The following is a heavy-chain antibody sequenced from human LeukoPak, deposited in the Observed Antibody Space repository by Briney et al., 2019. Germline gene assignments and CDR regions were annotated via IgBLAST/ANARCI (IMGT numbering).Heavy chain of an antibody. CDR2: IYTSGST. Sequence: SETLSLTCTVSGGSISSYYWSWIRQPAGKGLEWIGRIYTSGSTNYNPSLKSRVTMSVDTSKNQFSLKLSSVTAADTAVYYCARADYDSSGYHTVGFQHWGQGTLVTVSS. J-gene: IGHJ1*01. CDR1: GGSISSYY. V-gene: IGHV4-4*07. CDR3: ARADYDSSGYHTVGFQH. D-gene: IGHD3-22*01.